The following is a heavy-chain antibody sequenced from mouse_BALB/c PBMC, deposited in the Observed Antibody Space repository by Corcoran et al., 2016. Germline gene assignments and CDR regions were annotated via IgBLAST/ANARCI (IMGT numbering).Heavy chain of an antibody. Sequence: EVQLQQSGAELVRPGALVKLSCKASGFNIKDSYMHWVKQRPEQGLGWIGWIDPENGNTIYDPKFQGKASITADTSSNTAYLQLSSLTSEDTAVYYCASTGTRFAYWGQGTLVTVSA. CDR1: GFNIKDSY. CDR3: ASTGTRFAY. CDR2: IDPENGNT. J-gene: IGHJ3*01. V-gene: IGHV14-1*02. D-gene: IGHD4-1*01.